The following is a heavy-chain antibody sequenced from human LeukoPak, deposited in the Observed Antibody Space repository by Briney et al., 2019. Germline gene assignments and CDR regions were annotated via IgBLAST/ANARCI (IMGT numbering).Heavy chain of an antibody. CDR2: FSTSSSFI. V-gene: IGHV3-21*01. CDR1: GFTFSRHN. J-gene: IGHJ6*03. D-gene: IGHD3-3*01. CDR3: ARNYDFWSSPQGYMDV. Sequence: GGSLRLSCAASGFTFSRHNMKWVRQTPGKGLEWVSSFSTSSSFIYYADSVKGRFTISRDNARNSLYLEMNSLRAEDTAIYYCARNYDFWSSPQGYMDVWGKGTTVIVSS.